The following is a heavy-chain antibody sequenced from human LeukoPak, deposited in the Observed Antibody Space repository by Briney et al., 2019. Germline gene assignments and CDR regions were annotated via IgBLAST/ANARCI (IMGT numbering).Heavy chain of an antibody. V-gene: IGHV4-39*07. CDR3: ARAVGVRYFDWSEELKGRYYFDY. CDR2: IYYSGST. Sequence: SETLSLTCTVSGGSISSSSYYWGWIRQPPGKGREWFGSIYYSGSTYYNPSLKSRVTISVDTSKNQFSLKLSSVTAADTAVHYCARAVGVRYFDWSEELKGRYYFDYWGQGTLVTVSS. D-gene: IGHD3-9*01. CDR1: GGSISSSSYY. J-gene: IGHJ4*02.